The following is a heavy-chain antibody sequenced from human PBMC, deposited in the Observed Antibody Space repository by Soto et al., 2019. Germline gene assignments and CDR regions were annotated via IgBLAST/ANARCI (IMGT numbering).Heavy chain of an antibody. J-gene: IGHJ5*02. CDR1: GGYFNSYY. Sequence: TLPLPXAVTGGYFNSYYWHWNSQPPGQGLEWNGESNFGGSTTYTPSLKSRVTISVDTSTNQFSLKLSSVTAADTAVYYCAGGRKQPLVRSGGWFYPTGRGSPVTVS. CDR2: SNFGGST. D-gene: IGHD6-13*01. V-gene: IGHV4-34*01. CDR3: AGGRKQPLVRSGGWFYP.